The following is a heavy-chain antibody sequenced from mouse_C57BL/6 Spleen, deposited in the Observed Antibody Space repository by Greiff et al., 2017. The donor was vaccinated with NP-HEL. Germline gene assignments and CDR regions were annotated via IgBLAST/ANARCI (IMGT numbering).Heavy chain of an antibody. V-gene: IGHV1-18*01. CDR1: GYTFTDYN. J-gene: IGHJ4*01. Sequence: VQLKQSGPELVKPGASVKIPCKASGYTFTDYNMDWVKQSHGKSLEWIGDINPNNGGTIYNQKFKGKATLTVDKSSSTAYMELRSLTSEDTAVYYCARDYGNYLYAMDYWGQGTSVTVSS. CDR2: INPNNGGT. D-gene: IGHD2-1*01. CDR3: ARDYGNYLYAMDY.